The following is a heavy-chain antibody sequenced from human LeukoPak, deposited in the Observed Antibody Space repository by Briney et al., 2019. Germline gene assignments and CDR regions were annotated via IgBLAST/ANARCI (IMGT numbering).Heavy chain of an antibody. J-gene: IGHJ6*03. CDR3: ARAASWSPIGDSYYYMDV. CDR2: MNPNSGNT. D-gene: IGHD6-13*01. CDR1: GYTFTSYD. Sequence: ASVKVSCKASGYTFTSYDINWVRQATGQGLEWMGWMNPNSGNTGYAQKLQGRVTMTRDTSISTVYMELSGLRSEDTAVYYCARAASWSPIGDSYYYMDVWGKGTTVAISS. V-gene: IGHV1-8*01.